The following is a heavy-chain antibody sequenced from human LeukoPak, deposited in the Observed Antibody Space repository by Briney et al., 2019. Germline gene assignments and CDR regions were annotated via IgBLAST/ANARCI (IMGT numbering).Heavy chain of an antibody. CDR1: GFTVSSSY. D-gene: IGHD2-15*01. CDR2: IYSGGST. J-gene: IGHJ6*02. Sequence: GGSLRLSCAASGFTVSSSYMSWVRQAPGKGLEWVSVIYSGGSTYYADSVKGRFTISRDNSKNTLYLQMNSLRAEDTAVYYYARDGVGYCSGGSCYSTYGMDVWGQGTTVTVSS. V-gene: IGHV3-53*01. CDR3: ARDGVGYCSGGSCYSTYGMDV.